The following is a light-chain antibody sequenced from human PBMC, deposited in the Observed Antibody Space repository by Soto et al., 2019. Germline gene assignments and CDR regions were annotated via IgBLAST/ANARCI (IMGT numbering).Light chain of an antibody. CDR1: SSDVGSYNL. Sequence: ALTQPASVSGSPGQSITISCTGTSSDVGSYNLVSWYQQHPGKAPKLMIYEVSKRPSGVSNRFSGSKSGNTASLTISGLQAEDEADYYCCSYAGSSTLFGTGTKVTVL. V-gene: IGLV2-23*02. J-gene: IGLJ1*01. CDR2: EVS. CDR3: CSYAGSSTL.